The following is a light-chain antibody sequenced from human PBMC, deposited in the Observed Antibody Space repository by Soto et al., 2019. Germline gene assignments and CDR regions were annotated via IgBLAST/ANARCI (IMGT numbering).Light chain of an antibody. Sequence: QSVLTQPPSVPRAPVRTVTISCTGRGSNIGAGYGVPWYQQLPGTAPRLLIYGSDDRPSGVPDRCSASVAGNSASLAITALQSEDEGVYYCQSCDSNLSEVFGSGTKVTVL. CDR2: GSD. V-gene: IGLV1-40*01. CDR3: QSCDSNLSEV. J-gene: IGLJ1*01. CDR1: GSNIGAGYG.